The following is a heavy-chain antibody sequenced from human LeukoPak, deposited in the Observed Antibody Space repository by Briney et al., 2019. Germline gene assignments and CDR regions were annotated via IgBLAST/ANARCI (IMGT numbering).Heavy chain of an antibody. CDR3: ARDGPGEKSNFDF. J-gene: IGHJ4*02. Sequence: ASVKVSCKASGYSFTDYYLRWVRQAPGQGLEWMGWINPKSGGTKYAQKFQGRVTMTRDTSINTAYMELSRLRSDDTAVYYCARDGPGEKSNFDFWGQGTLVTVSS. D-gene: IGHD1-26*01. CDR1: GYSFTDYY. V-gene: IGHV1-2*02. CDR2: INPKSGGT.